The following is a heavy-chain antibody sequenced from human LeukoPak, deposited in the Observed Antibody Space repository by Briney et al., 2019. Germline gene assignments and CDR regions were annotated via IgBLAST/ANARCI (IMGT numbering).Heavy chain of an antibody. D-gene: IGHD4-17*01. CDR2: IYHSGTT. Sequence: SETLSLTCAVYGGSFSGYYWGWIRQSPGKGLEWIGSIYHSGTTYFNPSLKSRVTISVDTSKNQFALKLNSVTAADTAVYYCASLTTIYSWFDPWGQGILVTVSS. J-gene: IGHJ5*02. CDR3: ASLTTIYSWFDP. V-gene: IGHV4-38-2*01. CDR1: GGSFSGYY.